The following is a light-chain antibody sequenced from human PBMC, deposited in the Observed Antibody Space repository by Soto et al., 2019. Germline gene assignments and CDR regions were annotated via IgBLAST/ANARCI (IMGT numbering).Light chain of an antibody. CDR1: QSVRSNY. V-gene: IGKV3-20*01. J-gene: IGKJ2*01. Sequence: EIVLTQSPGTLSLSPGERATLSCRASQSVRSNYLAWYQQKPGQAPRLIIYGASSRATGIPDRFSGSGSVTDFTLTISRLEPEDFAVYYCQHYGSSAYTFGQGTTLEI. CDR2: GAS. CDR3: QHYGSSAYT.